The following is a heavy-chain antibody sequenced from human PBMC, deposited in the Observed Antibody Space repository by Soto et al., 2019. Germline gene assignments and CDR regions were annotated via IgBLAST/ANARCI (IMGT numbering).Heavy chain of an antibody. CDR2: ISAYNGNT. V-gene: IGHV1-18*01. D-gene: IGHD2-2*01. J-gene: IGHJ6*03. CDR1: GYTYTSYA. Sequence: ASVKVSCKASGYTYTSYAISWLRQAPGQGLEWMGWISAYNGNTNYAQKLQGRVTMTTDTSTSTAYMELRSLRSDDTAVYYCARSIKVVPAAMTYYYYMDVWGKGTTVTVSS. CDR3: ARSIKVVPAAMTYYYYMDV.